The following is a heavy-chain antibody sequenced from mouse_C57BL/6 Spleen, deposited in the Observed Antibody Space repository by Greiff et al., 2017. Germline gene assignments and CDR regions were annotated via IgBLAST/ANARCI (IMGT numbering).Heavy chain of an antibody. J-gene: IGHJ2*01. CDR3: AREGYYFDY. CDR2: IYPGSGNT. V-gene: IGHV1-76*01. CDR1: GYTFTDYY. Sequence: QVHVKQSGAELVRPGASVKLSCKASGYTFTDYYINWVKQRPGQGLEWIARIYPGSGNTYYNEKFKGKATLTAEKSSSTAYMQLSSLTSEDSAVYFCAREGYYFDYWGQGTTLTVSS.